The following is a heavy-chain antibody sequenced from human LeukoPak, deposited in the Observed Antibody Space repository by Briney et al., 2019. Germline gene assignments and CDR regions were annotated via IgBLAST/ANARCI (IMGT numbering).Heavy chain of an antibody. Sequence: GGSLRLSCAASGFTFSSFWIHWVRQAPGKGLVWVSRINSDGSSTSYADSVKGRFTISRDNAKNTLYLQMNSLRAEDTAVYYCAIQNQLLVLGYWGQGTLVTVSS. CDR2: INSDGSST. V-gene: IGHV3-74*01. CDR1: GFTFSSFW. J-gene: IGHJ4*02. CDR3: AIQNQLLVLGY. D-gene: IGHD2-2*01.